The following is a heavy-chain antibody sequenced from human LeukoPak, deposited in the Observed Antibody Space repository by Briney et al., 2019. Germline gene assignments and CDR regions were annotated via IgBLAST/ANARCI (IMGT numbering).Heavy chain of an antibody. Sequence: SETLSLTCTVSGASISSGFYQWSWIRQPAGKGLEWIGRIYTTGSTSYNPSLKSRVIMSVDKSKNQFSLKLSSVTAADTAVYYCARSRGGYSSGWYRGYFDYWGQGTLVTVSS. J-gene: IGHJ4*02. CDR1: GASISSGFYQ. D-gene: IGHD6-19*01. CDR2: IYTTGST. V-gene: IGHV4-61*02. CDR3: ARSRGGYSSGWYRGYFDY.